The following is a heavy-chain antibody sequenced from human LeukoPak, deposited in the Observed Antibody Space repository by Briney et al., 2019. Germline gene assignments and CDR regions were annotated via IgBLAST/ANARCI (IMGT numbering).Heavy chain of an antibody. D-gene: IGHD3-3*01. CDR2: IYSGGST. CDR3: AREYYDFWSGSAEEYFQH. J-gene: IGHJ1*01. V-gene: IGHV3-66*01. Sequence: GGSLRLSCAASGFTVSGNYMSWVRQAPGKGLEWVSVIYSGGSTYYADSVKGRFTISRDNSKNTLYLQMNSLRAEDTAVYYCAREYYDFWSGSAEEYFQHWGQGTLVTVSS. CDR1: GFTVSGNY.